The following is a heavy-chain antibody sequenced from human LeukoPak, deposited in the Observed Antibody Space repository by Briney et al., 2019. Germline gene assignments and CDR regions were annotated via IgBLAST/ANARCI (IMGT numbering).Heavy chain of an antibody. Sequence: PGGSLRLSCAASGFTFSDYYMSWIRQAPGKGLEWVSYISSSGSTIYYADSVKGRFTISRDNAKNSLYLQMNSLRAEDTAVYYCARVQTSGYSSGWYGPWGQGTLVTVSS. CDR2: ISSSGSTI. V-gene: IGHV3-11*01. CDR1: GFTFSDYY. CDR3: ARVQTSGYSSGWYGP. J-gene: IGHJ5*02. D-gene: IGHD6-19*01.